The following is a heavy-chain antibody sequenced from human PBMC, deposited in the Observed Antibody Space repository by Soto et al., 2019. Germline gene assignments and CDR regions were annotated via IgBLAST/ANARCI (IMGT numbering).Heavy chain of an antibody. V-gene: IGHV4-59*01. CDR2: TSHSGTT. D-gene: IGHD2-21*01. Sequence: SETLSLTCTVSGVSISSYYWNWIRQPPGKGLEYIGSTSHSGTTNYNPSLRSRVTISVDTSKNQFSLKLRSVTAADTAVYYCAVSYPTSPFFDDWGQGTLVTVSS. CDR3: AVSYPTSPFFDD. CDR1: GVSISSYY. J-gene: IGHJ4*02.